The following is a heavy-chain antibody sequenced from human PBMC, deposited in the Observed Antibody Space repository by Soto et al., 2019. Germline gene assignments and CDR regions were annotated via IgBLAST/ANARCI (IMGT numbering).Heavy chain of an antibody. D-gene: IGHD5-12*01. CDR3: VKDFRVGYDWTHD. V-gene: IGHV3-23*01. J-gene: IGHJ4*01. Sequence: EVQLLESGGDLVQPGGSLRLSCAASGFIFSNYAMSWVRQAPGKGLEWVSLIRGSGGPTNYADSVKGRFTVSRDNSKNILLQQMNSLRAEDTAVYYCVKDFRVGYDWTHDWGHGTLVTVSS. CDR2: IRGSGGPT. CDR1: GFIFSNYA.